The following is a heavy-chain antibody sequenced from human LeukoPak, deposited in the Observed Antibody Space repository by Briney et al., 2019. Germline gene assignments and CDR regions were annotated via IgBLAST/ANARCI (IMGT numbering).Heavy chain of an antibody. CDR1: GFTFSTYA. CDR3: AKTPRITPYYFDY. Sequence: GGSLRLSCAASGFTFSTYAMYWVRRTPGKGLEYVSVISGNGVSTHYATSVKGRFTISRDNSKNTLYLQMGSLRAEDMAVYYCAKTPRITPYYFDYWGQGTLVTVSS. CDR2: ISGNGVST. V-gene: IGHV3-64*01. J-gene: IGHJ4*02. D-gene: IGHD3-10*01.